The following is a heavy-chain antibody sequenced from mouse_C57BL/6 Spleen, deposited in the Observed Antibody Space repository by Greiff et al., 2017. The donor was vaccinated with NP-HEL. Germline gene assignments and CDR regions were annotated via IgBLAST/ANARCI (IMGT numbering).Heavy chain of an antibody. V-gene: IGHV1-80*01. Sequence: QVQLQQSGAELVKPGASVKISCKASGYAFSSYWMNWVKQRPGKGLEWIGQIYPGDGDTNYNGKFKGKATLTADKSSSTAYMQLSSLTSEDSAVYFCARHGYDYFYAMDYWGQGTSVTVSS. CDR2: IYPGDGDT. J-gene: IGHJ4*01. CDR1: GYAFSSYW. CDR3: ARHGYDYFYAMDY. D-gene: IGHD2-4*01.